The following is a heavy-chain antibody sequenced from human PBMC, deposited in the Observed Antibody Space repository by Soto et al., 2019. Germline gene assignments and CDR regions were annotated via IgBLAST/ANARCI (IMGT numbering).Heavy chain of an antibody. CDR2: INAGNGNT. D-gene: IGHD6-19*01. CDR1: GYTFTSYA. V-gene: IGHV1-3*01. CDR3: ARDKYSSGWYSWFDP. J-gene: IGHJ5*02. Sequence: ASVKVSCKASGYTFTSYAMHWVRQAPGQRLEWMGWINAGNGNTKYSQKFQGRVTITTDTSTSTAYMELRSLRSDDTAVYYCARDKYSSGWYSWFDPWGQGTLVTVSS.